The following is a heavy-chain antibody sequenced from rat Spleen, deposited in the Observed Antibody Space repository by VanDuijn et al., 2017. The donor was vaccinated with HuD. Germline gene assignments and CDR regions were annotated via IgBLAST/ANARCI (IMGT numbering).Heavy chain of an antibody. CDR2: ISYDGSST. Sequence: EVQLVESDGGLVQPGRSLKLSCAASGFTFSNYGMAWVRQAPTKGLEWVATISYDGSSTYYRDSVKGRFTISRDNAKSSLYLQMDSLRSEDTATYYCTRVAPFDYWGQGVMVTVSS. J-gene: IGHJ2*01. CDR1: GFTFSNYG. V-gene: IGHV5-29*01. D-gene: IGHD1-3*01. CDR3: TRVAPFDY.